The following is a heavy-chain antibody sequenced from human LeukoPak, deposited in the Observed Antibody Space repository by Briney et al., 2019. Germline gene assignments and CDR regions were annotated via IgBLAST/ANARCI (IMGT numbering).Heavy chain of an antibody. J-gene: IGHJ5*02. CDR3: ARDEYRSRWLHP. Sequence: GGSLRLSCAASGFTFSSYWMSWVRLAPGKGLEWVGNIKGGGSEKWHVDSVKGRFTISRDNAQNSVYLQMNSLRAEDTALYYCARDEYRSRWLHPWGQGTLVTVTS. CDR1: GFTFSSYW. D-gene: IGHD4-11*01. CDR2: IKGGGSEK. V-gene: IGHV3-7*01.